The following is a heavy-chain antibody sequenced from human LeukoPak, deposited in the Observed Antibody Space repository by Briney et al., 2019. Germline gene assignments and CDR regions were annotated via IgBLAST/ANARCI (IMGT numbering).Heavy chain of an antibody. V-gene: IGHV3-21*06. CDR1: GLTFSTSG. CDR3: ATEANGRHYDY. CDR2: IGPTGSDR. J-gene: IGHJ4*02. D-gene: IGHD2-8*01. Sequence: GSLRLSCTASGLTFSTSGFNWVRQAPGKGLEWVASIGPTGSDRYHADSIKGRFTISRDNANNFLYLQMNSLRAEDMAVYYCATEANGRHYDYWGQGTLLTVSS.